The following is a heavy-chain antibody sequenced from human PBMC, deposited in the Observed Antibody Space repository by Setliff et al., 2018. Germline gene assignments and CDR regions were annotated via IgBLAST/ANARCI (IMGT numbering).Heavy chain of an antibody. CDR3: ARPSLGIGGGSRFDN. V-gene: IGHV4-39*01. D-gene: IGHD3-10*01. Sequence: SETLSLTCTVSGGSISSGVYYWAWIRQPPGKGLEWIGRIHYRGDTYYNASLKSRLTLSVDTSKNQVSLNLRSVTAADTAVYYCARPSLGIGGGSRFDNWGQGTRVTVS. CDR2: IHYRGDT. CDR1: GGSISSGVYY. J-gene: IGHJ4*02.